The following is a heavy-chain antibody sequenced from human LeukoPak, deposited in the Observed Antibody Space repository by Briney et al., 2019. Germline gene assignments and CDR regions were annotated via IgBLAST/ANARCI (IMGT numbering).Heavy chain of an antibody. D-gene: IGHD3-22*01. CDR2: ISSSSSTI. V-gene: IGHV3-48*01. Sequence: QPGGSLRLSCAASGFTFSSYSMNWVRQAPGKGLEWVSYISSSSSTIYYADSVKGRFTISRDNAKNSLYLQMNSLRAEDTAVYYCARGDGSGYYWGYFDYWGQGTLVTVSS. J-gene: IGHJ4*02. CDR3: ARGDGSGYYWGYFDY. CDR1: GFTFSSYS.